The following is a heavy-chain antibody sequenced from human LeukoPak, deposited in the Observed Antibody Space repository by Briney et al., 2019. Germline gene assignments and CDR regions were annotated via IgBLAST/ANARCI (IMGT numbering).Heavy chain of an antibody. D-gene: IGHD3-10*01. Sequence: GGSLRLSWAASGFTFSSYAMHWVRQAPGKGLEWVAVISYDGSNKYYADSVKGRFTISRDNAKNTLYLRMNSLRPEDTAVYYCARAPGLGSGSAFDSWGQGTLVTVSS. J-gene: IGHJ4*02. V-gene: IGHV3-30-3*01. CDR3: ARAPGLGSGSAFDS. CDR2: ISYDGSNK. CDR1: GFTFSSYA.